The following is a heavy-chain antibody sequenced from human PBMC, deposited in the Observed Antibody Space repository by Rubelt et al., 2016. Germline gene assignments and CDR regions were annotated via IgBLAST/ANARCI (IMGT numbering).Heavy chain of an antibody. D-gene: IGHD4-11*01. J-gene: IGHJ4*02. CDR3: AVDDYSNYRELDY. V-gene: IGHV4-34*01. CDR2: INHSGST. Sequence: QVQLQQWGAGLLKPSETLSLTCAVYGGSFSGYYWSWIRQPPGKGLEWIGEINHSGSTNYNPSLKSRVTISVETSKNQFSLKRSSVTAADTAVYYCAVDDYSNYRELDYWGQGTLVTVSS. CDR1: GGSFSGYY.